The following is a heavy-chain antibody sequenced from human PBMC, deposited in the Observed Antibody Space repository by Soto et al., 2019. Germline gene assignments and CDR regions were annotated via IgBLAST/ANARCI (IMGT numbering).Heavy chain of an antibody. D-gene: IGHD3-22*01. V-gene: IGHV3-23*01. CDR1: GFTFSSYA. Sequence: GGSLRLSCAASGFTFSSYAMSWVRQAPGKGLEWVSAISGSGGSTYYADSVKGRFTISRDNSKNTLYLQMNSLRAEDTAVYYCAKDNYDSSGYYYNWFYPWGQGTLVTVSS. CDR3: AKDNYDSSGYYYNWFYP. J-gene: IGHJ5*02. CDR2: ISGSGGST.